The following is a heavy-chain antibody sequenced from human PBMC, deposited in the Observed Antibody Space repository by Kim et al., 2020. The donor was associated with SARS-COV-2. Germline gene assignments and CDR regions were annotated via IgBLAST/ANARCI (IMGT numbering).Heavy chain of an antibody. V-gene: IGHV3-33*06. Sequence: GGSLRLSCAASGFTFSSYGMHWVRQAPGKGLEWVAVIWYDGSNKYYADSVKGRFTISRDNSKNTLYLQMNSLRAEDTAVYYCAKDSTLVGDGAFDIWGQGTMVTVSS. J-gene: IGHJ3*02. CDR3: AKDSTLVGDGAFDI. CDR2: IWYDGSNK. CDR1: GFTFSSYG. D-gene: IGHD1-26*01.